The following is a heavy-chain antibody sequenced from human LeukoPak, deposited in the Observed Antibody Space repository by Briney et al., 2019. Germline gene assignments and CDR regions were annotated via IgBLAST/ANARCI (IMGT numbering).Heavy chain of an antibody. CDR1: GYTFTSYY. Sequence: GASAKVSCKASGYTFTSYYIHWVRQAPGQGLEWMGIINPSGGSTNYAQKFQGRVTMTRDTSTSTVYMELSSLRSDDTAVYYCGRGPRITLIRGGQWYFYMDVWGKGTTVTVSS. D-gene: IGHD3-10*01. J-gene: IGHJ6*03. V-gene: IGHV1-46*01. CDR3: GRGPRITLIRGGQWYFYMDV. CDR2: INPSGGST.